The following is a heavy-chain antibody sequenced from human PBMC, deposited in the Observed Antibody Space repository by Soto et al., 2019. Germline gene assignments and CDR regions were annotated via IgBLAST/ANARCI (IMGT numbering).Heavy chain of an antibody. CDR3: ARVDNIGGQWPDY. V-gene: IGHV1-18*01. D-gene: IGHD6-19*01. J-gene: IGHJ4*01. Sequence: SVKVTCTPLAYTFTKYVINLLRQAPGQGLEWMGWISAYNGNTNYAQKLRVRVTMTTDTSTTTAYMQIRTLRSDDTAVYSWARVDNIGGQWPDYWGQGTQVTGSS. CDR2: ISAYNGNT. CDR1: AYTFTKYV.